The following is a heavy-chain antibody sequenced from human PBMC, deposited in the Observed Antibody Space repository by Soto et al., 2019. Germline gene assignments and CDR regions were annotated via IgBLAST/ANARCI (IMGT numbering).Heavy chain of an antibody. D-gene: IGHD6-6*01. CDR3: AKDIVLGGQAARPELGGFDY. CDR2: ISWNSGSI. CDR1: GFTFDDYA. J-gene: IGHJ4*02. V-gene: IGHV3-9*01. Sequence: EVQLVESGGGLVQPGRSLRLSCAASGFTFDDYAMHWVRQAPGKGLEWVSGISWNSGSIGYADSVKGRFTISRDNAKNSLYLQMNRLRAEDTALYYCAKDIVLGGQAARPELGGFDYWGQGTLVTVSS.